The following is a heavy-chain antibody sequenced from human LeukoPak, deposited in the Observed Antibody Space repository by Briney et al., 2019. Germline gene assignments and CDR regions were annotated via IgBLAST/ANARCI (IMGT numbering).Heavy chain of an antibody. D-gene: IGHD6-13*01. CDR3: AKGLHSSSWNDAFDI. V-gene: IGHV3-30*02. CDR2: IRYDGSNK. Sequence: GGSPRLSCAASGFTFSSYGMHWVRQAPGKGLEWVAFIRYDGSNKYYADSVKGRFTISRDNSENTLYMQMNSLRVEDTAVYYCAKGLHSSSWNDAFDIWGQGTTVTVSS. J-gene: IGHJ3*02. CDR1: GFTFSSYG.